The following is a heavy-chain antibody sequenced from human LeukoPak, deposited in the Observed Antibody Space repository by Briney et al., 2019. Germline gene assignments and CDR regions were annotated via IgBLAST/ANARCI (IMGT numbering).Heavy chain of an antibody. CDR1: GGSISSGSYY. D-gene: IGHD4-17*01. Sequence: PSETLSLTCTVSGGSISSGSYYWSWIRPHPGKGLEWIGYIYYSGSTYYNPSLKSRVTISLDTSKNQFSLRLSSVTAADTAVYYCARSVFGDYYFDYWGQGTLVTVSS. CDR3: ARSVFGDYYFDY. CDR2: IYYSGST. J-gene: IGHJ4*02. V-gene: IGHV4-31*03.